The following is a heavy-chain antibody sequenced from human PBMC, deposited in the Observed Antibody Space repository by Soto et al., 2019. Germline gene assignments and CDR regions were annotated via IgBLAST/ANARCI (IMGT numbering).Heavy chain of an antibody. CDR2: ISESGGSA. CDR1: GFTFSIYA. D-gene: IGHD3-22*01. V-gene: IGHV3-23*01. Sequence: GGSLRLSCAASGFTFSIYAMSWVRQVPGKGLEWVSTISESGGSAYYADSVKGRFTISRDNSKNTLYLQMNSLRAEDTAVYYCARDERREFAITMIVVVHSGPFDYWGQGTLVTVSS. CDR3: ARDERREFAITMIVVVHSGPFDY. J-gene: IGHJ4*02.